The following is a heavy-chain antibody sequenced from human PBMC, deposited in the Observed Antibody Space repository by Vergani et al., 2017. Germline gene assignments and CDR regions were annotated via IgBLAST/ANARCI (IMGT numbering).Heavy chain of an antibody. J-gene: IGHJ4*02. V-gene: IGHV4-38-2*02. Sequence: QVQLQESGPGLVKPSETLSLTCTVSSYSISSGYYWGWIRQPPGKGLEWIGSIYHSGSTHYNPSLKSRVTISVDTSKNQFSLKLSSVTAADTAVYYCAREYSSSVGFLAYWGQGTLVTVSS. CDR2: IYHSGST. CDR1: SYSISSGYY. CDR3: AREYSSSVGFLAY. D-gene: IGHD6-6*01.